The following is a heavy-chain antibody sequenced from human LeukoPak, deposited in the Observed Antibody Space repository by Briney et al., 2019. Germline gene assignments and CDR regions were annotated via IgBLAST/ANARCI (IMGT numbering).Heavy chain of an antibody. D-gene: IGHD3-22*01. CDR2: INHSGST. V-gene: IGHV4-34*01. J-gene: IGHJ4*02. CDR1: GGSFSGYY. Sequence: SETLSLTCAVYGGSFSGYYWSWIRQPPGKGLEWIGEINHSGSTNYNPSLKSRVTISVVTSKNQFSLKLSSVTAADTAVYYCARAPYYDSSGYYYSFDYWGQGTLVTVSS. CDR3: ARAPYYDSSGYYYSFDY.